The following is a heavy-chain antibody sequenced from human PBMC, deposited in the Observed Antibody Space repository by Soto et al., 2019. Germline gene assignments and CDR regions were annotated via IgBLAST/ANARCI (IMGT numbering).Heavy chain of an antibody. J-gene: IGHJ6*02. Sequence: EVQLVESGGGLVQPGGSLRLSCAASGFTFSSRWMHWVRQAPGKGLVWVSHINSDGSATTYADSEKGRFTISRDNAKNPLYLQMNSLRAEDTAVYYCARDSSYGLDVWGQGTPVTVSS. V-gene: IGHV3-74*01. CDR1: GFTFSSRW. CDR3: ARDSSYGLDV. CDR2: INSDGSAT.